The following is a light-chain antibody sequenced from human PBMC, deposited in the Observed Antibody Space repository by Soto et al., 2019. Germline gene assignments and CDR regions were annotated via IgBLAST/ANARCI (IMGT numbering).Light chain of an antibody. CDR2: GAS. CDR1: QRINSY. CDR3: QQSSRTPIT. V-gene: IGKV1-39*01. J-gene: IGKJ5*01. Sequence: IQMTQSPSSLSASVGDSVTIICRTSQRINSYLNWYQQKPGEAPTLLIYGASSLQSGVPSRFSGSGSGTDFTLAINSLQPDDFATYYCQQSSRTPITFGQGTRLEIK.